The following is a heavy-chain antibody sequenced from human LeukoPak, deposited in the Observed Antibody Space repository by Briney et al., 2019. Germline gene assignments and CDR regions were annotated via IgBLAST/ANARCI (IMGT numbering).Heavy chain of an antibody. Sequence: ASVKVSCKASGYSFTSNYIHWVRQAPGQGLEWMGMIYPRDGSTSYAQRFQDRVTVTRDTSTSTVHMELSSLRSEDTAVYYCAREGFPPKISDFWSGLGPYYYYGMDVWGQGTTVTVSS. V-gene: IGHV1-46*01. CDR3: AREGFPPKISDFWSGLGPYYYYGMDV. CDR2: IYPRDGST. CDR1: GYSFTSNY. D-gene: IGHD3-3*01. J-gene: IGHJ6*02.